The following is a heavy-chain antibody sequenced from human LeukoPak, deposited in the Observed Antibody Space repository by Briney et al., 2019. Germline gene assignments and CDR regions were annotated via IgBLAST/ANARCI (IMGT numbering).Heavy chain of an antibody. V-gene: IGHV3-30*04. CDR2: ISYDGSNK. D-gene: IGHD3-10*01. J-gene: IGHJ6*02. CDR3: ARPGYGAGPGYFYGMDV. Sequence: GGFLRLSCAASGYTFSSYTMHWVRQAPGKGLEWVAVISYDGSNKSYADSVTGRFTISRDNSKNTLYLQLNSLRPEDTSVYYCARPGYGAGPGYFYGMDVWGQGTTVIVSS. CDR1: GYTFSSYT.